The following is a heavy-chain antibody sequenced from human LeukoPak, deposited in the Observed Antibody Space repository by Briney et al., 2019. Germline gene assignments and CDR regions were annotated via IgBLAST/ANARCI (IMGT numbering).Heavy chain of an antibody. CDR3: AREIGSWELRYFQH. CDR1: GYTFTGYY. Sequence: WASVKVSCKASGYTFTGYYMHWVRRAPGQGLEWMGWINPNSGGTNYAQKFQGRVTMTRDTSISTAYMELSRLRSDDTAVYYCAREIGSWELRYFQHWGQGTLVTVSS. D-gene: IGHD1-26*01. V-gene: IGHV1-2*02. CDR2: INPNSGGT. J-gene: IGHJ1*01.